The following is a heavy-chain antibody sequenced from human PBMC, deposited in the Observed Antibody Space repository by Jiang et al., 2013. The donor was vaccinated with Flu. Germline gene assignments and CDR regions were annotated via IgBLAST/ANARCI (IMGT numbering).Heavy chain of an antibody. V-gene: IGHV1-69*01. J-gene: IGHJ6*03. CDR3: ASGRSPIVVVPAAMLQTYYYMDV. Sequence: SGAEVKKPGSSVKVSCKASGGTFSSYAISWVRQAPGQGLEWMGGIIPIFGTANYAQKFQGRVTITADESTSTAYMELSSLRSEDTAVYYCASGRSPIVVVPAAMLQTYYYMDVWGKGTTVTVSS. D-gene: IGHD2-2*01. CDR2: IIPIFGTA. CDR1: GGTFSSYA.